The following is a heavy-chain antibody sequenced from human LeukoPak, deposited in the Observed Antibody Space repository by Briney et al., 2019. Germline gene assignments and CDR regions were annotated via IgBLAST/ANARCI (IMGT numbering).Heavy chain of an antibody. CDR2: IRYDGSNK. CDR1: GFTFSSYG. J-gene: IGHJ4*02. CDR3: VKDIAPMYYYDSSGYYGDY. V-gene: IGHV3-30*02. D-gene: IGHD3-22*01. Sequence: PGGSLRLSCAASGFTFSSYGMHWVRQAPGKGLEWVAFIRYDGSNKYYADSVKGRFTISRDNSKNTLYLQMNSLRAEDTAVYYCVKDIAPMYYYDSSGYYGDYWGQGTLVTVSS.